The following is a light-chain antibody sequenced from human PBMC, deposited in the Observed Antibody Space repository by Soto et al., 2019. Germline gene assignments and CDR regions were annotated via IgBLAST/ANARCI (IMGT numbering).Light chain of an antibody. J-gene: IGKJ1*01. CDR2: GAS. V-gene: IGKV3-15*01. CDR1: QTINNN. CDR3: QESITWPRGT. Sequence: EIVMTQSPATLSVSPGERATLSCRASQTINNNLAWYQQKPGQGPRLLIYGASTRATGIPARFSGGGSGTEFTLTITSLQSEDIAVYYCQESITWPRGTFGQGTTVEIK.